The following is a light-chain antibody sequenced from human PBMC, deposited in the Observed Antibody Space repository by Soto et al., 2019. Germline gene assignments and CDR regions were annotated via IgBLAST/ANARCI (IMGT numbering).Light chain of an antibody. CDR1: QSVSASY. Sequence: EIVLTQSPGTLSLSPVERATLSCMASQSVSASYLAWYQQKPGQAPRLLIYAASSRATGIPDRFSGSGSGTDFTLTISRLEPEDFAVYYCQQYNSYSWTFGQGTKVDIK. CDR2: AAS. V-gene: IGKV3-20*01. CDR3: QQYNSYSWT. J-gene: IGKJ1*01.